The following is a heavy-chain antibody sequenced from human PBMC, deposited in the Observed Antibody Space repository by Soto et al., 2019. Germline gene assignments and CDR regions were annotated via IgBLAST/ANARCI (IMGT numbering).Heavy chain of an antibody. CDR3: ARAIANWDFAS. Sequence: PGESLKISCKGSGFDFANSWIGWVRQMPGKGLEWMGIIYPGDSDARYSPSFQGHVTISADKSISTGFLQWTSLKASDTAIYYCARAIANWDFASWGQGTQVTVSS. V-gene: IGHV5-51*01. CDR1: GFDFANSW. J-gene: IGHJ4*02. CDR2: IYPGDSDA. D-gene: IGHD7-27*01.